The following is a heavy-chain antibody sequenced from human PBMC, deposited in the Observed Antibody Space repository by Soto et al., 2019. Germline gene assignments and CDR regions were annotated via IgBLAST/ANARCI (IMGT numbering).Heavy chain of an antibody. CDR3: ARQNHGGSSGGPHDY. Sequence: SETQSLTCTVSGGSISSGGYYWSWIRQHPGKGLEWIGYIYYSGSTYYNPSLKSRVTMSVDTSKNQFSLNLRSVTAADTALYYCARQNHGGSSGGPHDYWGPGTLVTVSS. CDR1: GGSISSGGYY. D-gene: IGHD3-10*01. J-gene: IGHJ4*01. CDR2: IYYSGST. V-gene: IGHV4-31*03.